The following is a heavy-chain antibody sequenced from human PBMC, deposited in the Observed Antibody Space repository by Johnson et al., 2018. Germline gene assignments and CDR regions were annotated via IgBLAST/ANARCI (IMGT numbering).Heavy chain of an antibody. CDR3: ARDDFHGPRNYDNNFDS. CDR2: INSNDHT. CDR1: GGSINNYY. J-gene: IGHJ2*01. Sequence: QVQLQESGPGLVKPWETLSLTCTVSGGSINNYYWSWVRQAPGKGLEWIGYINSNDHTNYNPSLKSRVTISVDTFTNHFSLKLTSVTAADTAMYYCARDDFHGPRNYDNNFDSWGRGTLVIVSS. V-gene: IGHV4-59*12. D-gene: IGHD3-10*01.